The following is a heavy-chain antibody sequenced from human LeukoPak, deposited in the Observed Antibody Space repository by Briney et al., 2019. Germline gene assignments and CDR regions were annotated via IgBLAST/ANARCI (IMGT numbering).Heavy chain of an antibody. CDR2: INPNSGGT. D-gene: IGHD5-24*01. J-gene: IGHJ4*02. V-gene: IGHV1-2*02. Sequence: GASVKVSCKASGYTFTGYYMHWVRQAPGQGLEWMGWINPNSGGTNYAQKFQGGVTMTRDTSTSTAYMELSRLRAGDTAVYYCARMVPVRDGYNIIDYWGQGTLVTVSS. CDR3: ARMVPVRDGYNIIDY. CDR1: GYTFTGYY.